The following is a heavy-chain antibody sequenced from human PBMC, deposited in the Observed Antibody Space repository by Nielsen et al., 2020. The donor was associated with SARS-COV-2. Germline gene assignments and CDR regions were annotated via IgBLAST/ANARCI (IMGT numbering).Heavy chain of an antibody. V-gene: IGHV4-39*01. CDR3: ARRAAAAGTDWFDP. CDR1: GGSISSSNW. J-gene: IGHJ5*02. CDR2: IYYSGST. D-gene: IGHD6-13*01. Sequence: SETLSLTCAVSGGSISSSNWWSWIRQPPGKGLEWIGSIYYSGSTYYNPSLKSRVTISVDTSKNQFSLKLSSVTAADTAVYYCARRAAAAGTDWFDPWGQGTLVTVSS.